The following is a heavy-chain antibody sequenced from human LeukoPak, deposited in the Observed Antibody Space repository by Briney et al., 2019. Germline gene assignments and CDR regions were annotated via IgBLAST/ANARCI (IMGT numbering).Heavy chain of an antibody. CDR2: IYYSVST. Sequence: PSETLSLTCTVSGGSVSSGSYYWSWIRQPPGKGLEWIGYIYYSVSTNYNPSLKNRVTISVDTSKNQFSLKLSSVTAADTAVYYCARVYSSSWYTALKQYYFDYWGQGTLVTVSS. CDR1: GGSVSSGSYY. J-gene: IGHJ4*02. CDR3: ARVYSSSWYTALKQYYFDY. D-gene: IGHD6-13*01. V-gene: IGHV4-61*01.